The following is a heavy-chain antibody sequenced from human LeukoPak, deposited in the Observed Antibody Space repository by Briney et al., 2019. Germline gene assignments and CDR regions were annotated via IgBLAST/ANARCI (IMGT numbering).Heavy chain of an antibody. V-gene: IGHV3-23*01. Sequence: RPGGSLRLSCAASGFTFSSYGLSWVRQAPGKGLEWVSTISGSGGSTYYADSVKGRFTISRDNSKNTLYLQMNSLRAEDTAVYYCAKYPRDVAGAFDYWGQGTLVTVSS. J-gene: IGHJ4*02. D-gene: IGHD6-19*01. CDR2: ISGSGGST. CDR3: AKYPRDVAGAFDY. CDR1: GFTFSSYG.